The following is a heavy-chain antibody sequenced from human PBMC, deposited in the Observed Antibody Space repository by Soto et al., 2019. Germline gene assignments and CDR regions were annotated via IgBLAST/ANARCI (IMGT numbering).Heavy chain of an antibody. CDR1: GFTFSSYS. J-gene: IGHJ6*02. CDR3: ARERQAARRAIYYYYYGMDV. CDR2: ISSSSSYI. D-gene: IGHD6-6*01. Sequence: GGSLRLSCAASGFTFSSYSMNWVRQAPGKGLEWVSSISSSSSYIYYADSVKGRFTISRDNAKNSLYLQMNSLRAEDTAVYYCARERQAARRAIYYYYYGMDVWGQGTTVTVSS. V-gene: IGHV3-21*01.